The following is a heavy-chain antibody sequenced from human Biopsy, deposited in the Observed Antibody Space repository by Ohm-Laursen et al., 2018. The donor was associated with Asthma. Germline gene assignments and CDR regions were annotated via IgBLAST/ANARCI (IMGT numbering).Heavy chain of an antibody. V-gene: IGHV3-30*03. CDR2: GGSYYDGGLK. CDR1: GLTFSSSG. J-gene: IGHJ4*02. Sequence: SLRLSCAASGLTFSSSGMHWGRQVPGKGLEWVAVGGSYYDGGLKYYADSVNGRFTVSRDDSKNTLYLQMNSLRPDDTAVYYCARDVMEWYLPAFDFWGQGTLVTVSS. D-gene: IGHD3-3*01. CDR3: ARDVMEWYLPAFDF.